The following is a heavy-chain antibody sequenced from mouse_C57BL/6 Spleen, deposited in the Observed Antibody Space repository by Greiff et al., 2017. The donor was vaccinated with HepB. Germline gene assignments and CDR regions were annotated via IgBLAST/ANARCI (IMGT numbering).Heavy chain of an antibody. V-gene: IGHV1-63*01. D-gene: IGHD1-1*01. CDR2: IYPGGGYT. Sequence: QVQLQQSGAELVRPGTSVKMSCKASGYTFTNYWIGWAKQRPGHGLEWIGDIYPGGGYTNYNETFKGKATLTADKSSSTAYMQFSSLTSEDSAIYYGARDGGYYGSSFDVWGTGTTVTVSS. CDR1: GYTFTNYW. CDR3: ARDGGYYGSSFDV. J-gene: IGHJ1*03.